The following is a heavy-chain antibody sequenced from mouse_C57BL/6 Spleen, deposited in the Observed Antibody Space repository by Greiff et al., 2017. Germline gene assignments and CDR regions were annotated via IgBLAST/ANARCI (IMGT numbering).Heavy chain of an antibody. D-gene: IGHD2-4*01. CDR1: GFSLTSYG. V-gene: IGHV2-5*01. CDR2: IWRGGST. Sequence: QVQLQQSGPGLVQPSQSLSITCPVSGFSLTSYGVHWVRQSPGKGLEWLGVIWRGGSTDYNAAFMSRLSITKDNSKSQVFFKMNSLQADDTAIYYCAKNWGEDYDVLDSWGEGTTLTVSS. J-gene: IGHJ2*01. CDR3: AKNWGEDYDVLDS.